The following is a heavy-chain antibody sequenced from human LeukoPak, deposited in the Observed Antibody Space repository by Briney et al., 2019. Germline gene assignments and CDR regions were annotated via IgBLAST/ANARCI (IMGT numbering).Heavy chain of an antibody. CDR3: ARVSPDSYFDY. CDR2: ISYDGSNK. Sequence: GGSLRLSCAASGFTFSSYAMHWVRQAPGKGLEWVAVISYDGSNKYYADSVKGRFTISRDNSKNTLYLQMNSLRAEDTAEYYCARVSPDSYFDYWGQGTLVTVSS. D-gene: IGHD1-14*01. V-gene: IGHV3-30-3*01. J-gene: IGHJ4*02. CDR1: GFTFSSYA.